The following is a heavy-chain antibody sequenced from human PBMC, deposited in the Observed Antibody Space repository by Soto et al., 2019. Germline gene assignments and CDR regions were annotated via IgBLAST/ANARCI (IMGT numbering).Heavy chain of an antibody. CDR2: IYPGDSDT. CDR1: GYSFTSYW. Sequence: GESLKISCKGSGYSFTSYWIGWVRQMPGKGLEWMGIIYPGDSDTRYSPSFQGQVTISADKSISTAYLQWSSLKASDTAMYYCARPTSSVYTAMDLWGQGTLVTVSS. J-gene: IGHJ5*02. CDR3: ARPTSSVYTAMDL. V-gene: IGHV5-51*01. D-gene: IGHD5-18*01.